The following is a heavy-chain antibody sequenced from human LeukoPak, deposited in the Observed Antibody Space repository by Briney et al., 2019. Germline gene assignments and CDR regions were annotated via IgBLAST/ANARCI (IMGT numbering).Heavy chain of an antibody. J-gene: IGHJ4*02. Sequence: GGSLRLSCAASGFTFSSYGMHWVRQAPGKGLEWVTVIWYDGSNKYYADSVKGRFTISRDNSKNTPYLQMNSLRAEDTAVYYCVRSSMAAAGPFDYWGQGILVTVSS. D-gene: IGHD6-13*01. CDR3: VRSSMAAAGPFDY. CDR1: GFTFSSYG. V-gene: IGHV3-33*01. CDR2: IWYDGSNK.